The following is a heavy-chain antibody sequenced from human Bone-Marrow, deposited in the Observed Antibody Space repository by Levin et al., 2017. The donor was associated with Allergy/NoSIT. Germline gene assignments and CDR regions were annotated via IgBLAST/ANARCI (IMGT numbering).Heavy chain of an antibody. D-gene: IGHD6-6*01. CDR3: ARDIAAARPFLHFDL. CDR2: ISYDGSEN. V-gene: IGHV3-30-3*01. Sequence: LSLTCAASGFTLSNFAMHWVRQAPGKGLEWVAVISYDGSENYADSVKGRFTISRDSSKSALYLQMSSLRAEDTALYYCARDIAAARPFLHFDLWGQGTPVTVSS. CDR1: GFTLSNFA. J-gene: IGHJ4*02.